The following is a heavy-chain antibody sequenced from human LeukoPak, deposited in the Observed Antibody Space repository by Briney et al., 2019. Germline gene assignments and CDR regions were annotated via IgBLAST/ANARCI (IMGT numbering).Heavy chain of an antibody. Sequence: PGRSLRLSCAASGFTFSSAWMSWVRQAPGKGLEWVGRIKNKNDGGTTDYAAPVKGRFTISRDDSNNTLYLQMNSLKTEDTAMYYCATSPLRWSLTFDIWGRGTMVTVSS. V-gene: IGHV3-15*01. D-gene: IGHD4-23*01. CDR2: IKNKNDGGTT. CDR1: GFTFSSAW. CDR3: ATSPLRWSLTFDI. J-gene: IGHJ3*02.